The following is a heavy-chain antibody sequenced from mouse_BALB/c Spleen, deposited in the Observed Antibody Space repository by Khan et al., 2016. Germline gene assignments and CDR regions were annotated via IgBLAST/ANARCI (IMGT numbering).Heavy chain of an antibody. CDR1: GYSITRDYA. Sequence: EVQLQESGPGLVKPSQSLSLTCTVTGYSITRDYAWNWIRQFPGNKLESMGYISYSGSTSYNPSLKSRISLTRDTSKNQFFLQLNSVTTEDTATDYCARWVRLGDFDYWGQGTTLTVSS. CDR2: ISYSGST. J-gene: IGHJ2*01. CDR3: ARWVRLGDFDY. D-gene: IGHD2-14*01. V-gene: IGHV3-2*02.